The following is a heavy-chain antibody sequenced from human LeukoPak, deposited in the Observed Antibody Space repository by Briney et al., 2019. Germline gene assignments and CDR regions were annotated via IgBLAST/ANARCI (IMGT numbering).Heavy chain of an antibody. CDR3: ARSRDVLRFYLFDY. J-gene: IGHJ4*02. V-gene: IGHV4-59*01. Sequence: WXWXXXXPGKGLEWIGYIYYSGSTNYNPSLTSRVTISVDTSKNQFSLKLSSVTAADTAVYYCARSRDVLRFYLFDYWGQGTLVTVSS. CDR2: IYYSGST. D-gene: IGHD3-3*01.